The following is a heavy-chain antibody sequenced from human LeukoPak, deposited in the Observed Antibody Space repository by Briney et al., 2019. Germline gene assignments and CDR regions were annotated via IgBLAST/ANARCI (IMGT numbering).Heavy chain of an antibody. J-gene: IGHJ6*04. D-gene: IGHD3-10*02. V-gene: IGHV3-48*03. CDR1: GFTFSSYN. CDR3: AELGITMIGGV. Sequence: GGSLRLSCAASGFTFSSYNMNWVRQAPGKGLEWVSYISSSGSTIYYADSVKGRFTISGDNAKNSLYLQMNSLRAEDTAVYYCAELGITMIGGVWGKGTTVTISS. CDR2: ISSSGSTI.